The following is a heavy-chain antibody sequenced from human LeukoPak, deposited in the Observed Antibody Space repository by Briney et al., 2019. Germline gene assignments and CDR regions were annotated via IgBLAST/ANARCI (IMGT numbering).Heavy chain of an antibody. Sequence: GASVKVSCKTSGYSFTSYYMHWVRQAPGQGLEWMGIINPSGGNTNYAQKFQGRVTMTSDTSTSTVYMELSRLRSDDTAVYYCARGGERRGWELLWVEDYWGQGTLVTVSS. D-gene: IGHD1-26*01. CDR1: GYSFTSYY. V-gene: IGHV1-46*01. J-gene: IGHJ4*02. CDR3: ARGGERRGWELLWVEDY. CDR2: INPSGGNT.